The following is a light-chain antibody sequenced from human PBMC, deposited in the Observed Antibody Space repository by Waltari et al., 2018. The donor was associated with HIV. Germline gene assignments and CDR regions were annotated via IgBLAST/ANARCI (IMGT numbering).Light chain of an antibody. Sequence: SHELTQPSSMSVSPGQTARITCSGDVLAKNYARWFQQKPGQAPVLLIYKDNERPSGIPERFSGSSSGTTVTLTISGAQVDDEADYYCYSAADNMGVFGGGTKLTVL. V-gene: IGLV3-27*01. CDR1: VLAKNY. CDR2: KDN. J-gene: IGLJ3*02. CDR3: YSAADNMGV.